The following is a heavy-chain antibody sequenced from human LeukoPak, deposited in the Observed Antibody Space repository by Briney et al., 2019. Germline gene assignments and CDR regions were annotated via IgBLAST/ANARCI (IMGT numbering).Heavy chain of an antibody. V-gene: IGHV1-46*01. CDR3: ARDLDGSSGYYPYYFDY. CDR1: GYTFTSYY. J-gene: IGHJ4*02. CDR2: INSSGGST. D-gene: IGHD3-22*01. Sequence: ASVKVSCKASGYTFTSYYMHWVRQAPGQGLEWMGIINSSGGSTSYAQKFQGRVTMTRDTSTSTVYMELSSLRSEDTAVYYCARDLDGSSGYYPYYFDYWGQGTLVTVSS.